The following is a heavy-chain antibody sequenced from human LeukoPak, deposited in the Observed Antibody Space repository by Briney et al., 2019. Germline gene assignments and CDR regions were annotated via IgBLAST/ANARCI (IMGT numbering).Heavy chain of an antibody. V-gene: IGHV3-33*01. CDR1: GFTFSSYG. CDR3: ARERTHCSSTSCSTHYYYGMDV. Sequence: GRSLRLSCAASGFTFSSYGMHWVRQAPGKGLEWVAVIWYDGSNKYYADSVKGRFTISRDNSKNTLYLQMNSLRAEDTAVYYCARERTHCSSTSCSTHYYYGMDVWGQGTTVTVSS. D-gene: IGHD2-2*01. J-gene: IGHJ6*02. CDR2: IWYDGSNK.